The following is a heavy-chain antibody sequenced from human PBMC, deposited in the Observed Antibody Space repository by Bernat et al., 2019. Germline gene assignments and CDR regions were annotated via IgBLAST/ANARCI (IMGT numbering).Heavy chain of an antibody. Sequence: QVQLVQSGAEVKKPGSSVKVSCKASGGTFSSYAISWVRQAPGQGLEWMGGIIPIFGTANYAQKFQGRVTITADESTSTAYVELSSLRSEDTAVYYCARASRVVLRYFDWLLPHYFDYWGQGTLVTVSS. CDR3: ARASRVVLRYFDWLLPHYFDY. D-gene: IGHD3-9*01. J-gene: IGHJ4*02. CDR1: GGTFSSYA. CDR2: IIPIFGTA. V-gene: IGHV1-69*01.